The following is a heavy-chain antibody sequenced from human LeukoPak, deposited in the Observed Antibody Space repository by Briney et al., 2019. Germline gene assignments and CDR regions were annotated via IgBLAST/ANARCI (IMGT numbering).Heavy chain of an antibody. J-gene: IGHJ5*02. D-gene: IGHD2-8*02. CDR3: ARHELGVVGLLVDNWFDP. Sequence: TPSETLSLTCTVSGGSISSSSYYWGWVRQPPGKGLEWIGSIYYSGSTYYNPSLKSRVTISVNTSKNQFSLKLGSVTAADTAVYYCARHELGVVGLLVDNWFDPWGQGTLVTVSS. CDR2: IYYSGST. CDR1: GGSISSSSYY. V-gene: IGHV4-39*01.